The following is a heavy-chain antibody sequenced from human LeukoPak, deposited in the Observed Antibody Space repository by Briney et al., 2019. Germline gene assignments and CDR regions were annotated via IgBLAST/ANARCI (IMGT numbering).Heavy chain of an antibody. V-gene: IGHV4-31*03. CDR2: IFYSGIT. Sequence: SETLSLTCTVSGASISSGGYYWSWIRQHPGKGLEWIGYIFYSGITYYNPSLRSRVTISIDSSKNQFSLHLSSVTAADTAVYYCARGTPSARYGTSWYSGFYYYALDVWGQGTAVTVSS. J-gene: IGHJ6*02. CDR3: ARGTPSARYGTSWYSGFYYYALDV. D-gene: IGHD6-13*01. CDR1: GASISSGGYY.